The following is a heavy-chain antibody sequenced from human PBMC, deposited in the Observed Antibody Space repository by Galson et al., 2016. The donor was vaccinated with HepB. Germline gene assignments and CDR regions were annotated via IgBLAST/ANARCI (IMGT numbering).Heavy chain of an antibody. D-gene: IGHD3-16*02. J-gene: IGHJ4*02. Sequence: CAISGDSVSTNTAHWNWIRQSPSRGLEWLGRTYYRSEWYNDYAVSVQSRINVNPDTSKNQFSLQLNSVTPEDTAVYFCARGRMGYRYGNFDYWGQGILVTVSS. V-gene: IGHV6-1*01. CDR3: ARGRMGYRYGNFDY. CDR1: GDSVSTNTAH. CDR2: TYYRSEWYN.